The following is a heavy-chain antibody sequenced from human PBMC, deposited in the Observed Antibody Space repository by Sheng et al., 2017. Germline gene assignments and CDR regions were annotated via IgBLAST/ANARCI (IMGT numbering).Heavy chain of an antibody. J-gene: IGHJ4*02. Sequence: EVQLVESGGGLVQPGGSLRLSCAASGFSFSSHWMSWVRQAPGKGLEWVANVNQDGSDKKYVDSVKGRFGISRDNAKNSLYLQMNSLRAEDTAVYYCLRNGGAFDYWGQGTLVTVSS. CDR1: GFSFSSHW. V-gene: IGHV3-7*01. CDR2: VNQDGSDK. D-gene: IGHD4-17*01. CDR3: LRNGGAFDY.